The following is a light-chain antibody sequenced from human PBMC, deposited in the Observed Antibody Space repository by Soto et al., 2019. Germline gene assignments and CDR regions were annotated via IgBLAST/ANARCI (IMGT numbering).Light chain of an antibody. V-gene: IGKV3-20*01. Sequence: DIVLTQSPGTLSLSPGERATLSCRASQSVSSSYVAWHQQKPGQGPRLLVYGTFNRAAGIPDRFSGSGSGTDFTLTISRLEPEDFAVYYCQQYGSSPSFGQGTKVDIK. CDR3: QQYGSSPS. J-gene: IGKJ1*01. CDR1: QSVSSSY. CDR2: GTF.